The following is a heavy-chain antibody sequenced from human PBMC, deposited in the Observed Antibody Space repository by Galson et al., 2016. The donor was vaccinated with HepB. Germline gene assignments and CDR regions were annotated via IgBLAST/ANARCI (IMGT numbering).Heavy chain of an antibody. CDR2: VSWNSGRI. Sequence: SLRLSCAASGFSFDDYAMHWVRQAPGKGLEWVSSVSWNSGRIGYADSVKGRFTTSRDNGKNSIYLQMNSLGDEDTALYYCAKDRASSGWYAGFDPWGQGTLAIVSS. D-gene: IGHD6-19*01. J-gene: IGHJ5*02. V-gene: IGHV3-9*01. CDR3: AKDRASSGWYAGFDP. CDR1: GFSFDDYA.